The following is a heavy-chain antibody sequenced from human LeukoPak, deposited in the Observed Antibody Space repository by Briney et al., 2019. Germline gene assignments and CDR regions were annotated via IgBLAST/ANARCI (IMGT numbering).Heavy chain of an antibody. D-gene: IGHD3-3*01. Sequence: PGRSLRLSCAASGVTFSSYAMHWVRQAPGKGLEWVAVISYDGSNKYYADSVKGRFTISRDNSKNTLYLLMNSLRAEDTAVYYCARDSMRCYDFWSGYYHWFDYWGQGTLVTVSS. V-gene: IGHV3-30*01. CDR3: ARDSMRCYDFWSGYYHWFDY. CDR1: GVTFSSYA. J-gene: IGHJ4*02. CDR2: ISYDGSNK.